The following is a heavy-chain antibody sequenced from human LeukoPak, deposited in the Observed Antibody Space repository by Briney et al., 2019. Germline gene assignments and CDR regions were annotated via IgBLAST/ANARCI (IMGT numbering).Heavy chain of an antibody. D-gene: IGHD1-1*01. CDR2: MNPNSGNT. J-gene: IGHJ4*02. Sequence: ASVKVSCKASGYTFTSYDINWVRQATGQGLEWMGWMNPNSGNTGYAQKFQGRVTMTRNTSISTAYMERSSLRSEDTAVYYCARLKEGGDGTEDWGQGTLVTVSS. V-gene: IGHV1-8*01. CDR1: GYTFTSYD. CDR3: ARLKEGGDGTED.